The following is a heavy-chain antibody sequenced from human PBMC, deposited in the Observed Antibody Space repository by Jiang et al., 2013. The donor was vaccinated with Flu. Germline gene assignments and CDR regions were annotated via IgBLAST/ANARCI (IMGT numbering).Heavy chain of an antibody. V-gene: IGHV4-59*09. D-gene: IGHD3-16*01. J-gene: IGHJ4*02. Sequence: PSLKSRVTISVDTSKNQFSLKLSSVTAADTAVYYCARGWGYFDYWGQGTLVTVSS. CDR3: ARGWGYFDY.